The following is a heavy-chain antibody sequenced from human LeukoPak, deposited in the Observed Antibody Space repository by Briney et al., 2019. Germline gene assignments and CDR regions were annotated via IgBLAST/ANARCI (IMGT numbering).Heavy chain of an antibody. CDR2: INPNSGGT. J-gene: IGHJ4*02. CDR3: ARDQVAGTGDY. V-gene: IGHV1-2*02. D-gene: IGHD6-19*01. CDR1: GYTFTGYY. Sequence: ASVSVSCTASGYTFTGYYMHWVRQAPGQGLEWMGWINPNSGGTNYAQKFQGRVTMTRDTSISTAYMELSRLRSDDTAVYYCARDQVAGTGDYWGQGTLVTVSS.